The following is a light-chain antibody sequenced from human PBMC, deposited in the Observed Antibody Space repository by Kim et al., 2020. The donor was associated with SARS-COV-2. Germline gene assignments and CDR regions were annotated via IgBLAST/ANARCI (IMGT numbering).Light chain of an antibody. CDR2: EVS. V-gene: IGLV2-8*01. Sequence: GQSVTISCTGTSSDVGGYNHVSWYQLHPGKAPKLMIYEVSKRPSGVPDRFSGSKSGNTASLTVSGLQAEDEADYYCSSYAGSNNLIFGGGTQLTVL. J-gene: IGLJ2*01. CDR1: SSDVGGYNH. CDR3: SSYAGSNNLI.